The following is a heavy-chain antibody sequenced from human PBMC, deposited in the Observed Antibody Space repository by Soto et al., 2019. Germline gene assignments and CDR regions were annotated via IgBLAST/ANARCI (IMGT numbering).Heavy chain of an antibody. D-gene: IGHD6-19*01. CDR2: ISYDGSNK. V-gene: IGHV3-30-3*01. CDR3: ARENSSGWYGWFDP. J-gene: IGHJ5*02. CDR1: GFTFSSYA. Sequence: QVQLVESGGGVVQPGRSLRLSCAASGFTFSSYAMHWVRQAPGKGLEWVAVISYDGSNKYYADSVKGRFTISRDNSKNTLYLQMNSLRAEATAVYYCARENSSGWYGWFDPWGQGTLVTVSS.